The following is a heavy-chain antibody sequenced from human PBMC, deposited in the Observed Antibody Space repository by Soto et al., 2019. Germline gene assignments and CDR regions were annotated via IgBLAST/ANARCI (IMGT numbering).Heavy chain of an antibody. J-gene: IGHJ4*02. CDR3: ARDSYDSSGYSTPFDY. CDR1: GFTFSSYG. V-gene: IGHV3-21*01. D-gene: IGHD3-22*01. CDR2: ISSSSSYI. Sequence: PGGSLRLSCAASGFTFSSYGMNWVRQAPGKGLEWVSSISSSSSYIYYADSVKGRFTISRDNAKNSLYLQMNSLRAEDTAVYYCARDSYDSSGYSTPFDYWGQGTLVTVSS.